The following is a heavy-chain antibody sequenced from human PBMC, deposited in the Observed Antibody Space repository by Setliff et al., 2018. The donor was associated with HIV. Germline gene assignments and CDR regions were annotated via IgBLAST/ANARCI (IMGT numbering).Heavy chain of an antibody. D-gene: IGHD3-22*01. J-gene: IGHJ6*02. CDR1: GYSFTFYW. CDR3: ARYDSSGYHYYYGMDV. Sequence: PGESLKISCKGSGYSFTFYWIGWVRQMPGKGLEWMGIIYPGDSDTRYSPSFQGQVTISAGKSISTAYLQWSSLKASDTAMYYCARYDSSGYHYYYGMDVWGQGTTVTVSS. V-gene: IGHV5-51*01. CDR2: IYPGDSDT.